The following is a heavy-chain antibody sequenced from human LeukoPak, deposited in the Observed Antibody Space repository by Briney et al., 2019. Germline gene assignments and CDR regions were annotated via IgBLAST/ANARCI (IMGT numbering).Heavy chain of an antibody. CDR3: AKRGVVIRVILVGFHQEAYYFDS. V-gene: IGHV3-23*01. D-gene: IGHD3-22*01. J-gene: IGHJ4*02. Sequence: GGSLRLSCAVSGITLSNYGMSWGRQAPGKGLEWVAGISGSGGGTTYADSVKGRFTISRDNSKNTLHLQMKSMRAEDTAVYFCAKRGVVIRVILVGFHQEAYYFDSWGQGALVTVSS. CDR1: GITLSNYG. CDR2: ISGSGGGT.